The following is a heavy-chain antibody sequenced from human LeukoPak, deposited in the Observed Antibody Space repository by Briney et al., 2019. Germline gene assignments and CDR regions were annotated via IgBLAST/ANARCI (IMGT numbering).Heavy chain of an antibody. D-gene: IGHD3-10*01. CDR3: ARAYGSGSYYSY. Sequence: ASVKVSCKASGYTFTACYMHWVRQAPGQGLEWMGWINPNSGGTNYAQKFQGWVTMTRDTSISTAYMELSRLRSDDTAVYYCARAYGSGSYYSYWGQGTLVTVSS. J-gene: IGHJ4*02. CDR1: GYTFTACY. CDR2: INPNSGGT. V-gene: IGHV1-2*04.